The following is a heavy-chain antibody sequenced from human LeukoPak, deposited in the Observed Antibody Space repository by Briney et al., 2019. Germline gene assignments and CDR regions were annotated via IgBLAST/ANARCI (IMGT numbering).Heavy chain of an antibody. Sequence: PGGSLRLSCAASGFTFSSCGMSWVRQAPGKGLEWVSTISGSGGTTYYADSVKGRFTISRDNSKNTLYLQMNSLRGEDTAVYYCAKVVSYYYDSSSYSLDAFDIWGQGTMVTVSS. CDR2: ISGSGGTT. D-gene: IGHD3-22*01. J-gene: IGHJ3*02. CDR3: AKVVSYYYDSSSYSLDAFDI. CDR1: GFTFSSCG. V-gene: IGHV3-23*01.